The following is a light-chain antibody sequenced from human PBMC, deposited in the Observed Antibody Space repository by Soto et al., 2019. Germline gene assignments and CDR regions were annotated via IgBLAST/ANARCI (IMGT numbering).Light chain of an antibody. Sequence: DLQMTQSPSSLSASVGDRVTITCRASQRIDIYLNWYQQKPGKAPKLLIYTASSLPSGVPSTFSGSGSGTDFTLTISSLQPEDFATYDSKQSFSDPFTFGPGTKVDI. V-gene: IGKV1-39*01. J-gene: IGKJ3*01. CDR3: KQSFSDPFT. CDR1: QRIDIY. CDR2: TAS.